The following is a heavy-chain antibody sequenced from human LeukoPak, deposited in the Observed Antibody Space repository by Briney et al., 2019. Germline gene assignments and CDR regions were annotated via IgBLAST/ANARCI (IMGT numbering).Heavy chain of an antibody. V-gene: IGHV1-69*13. CDR3: ARLWPVVKAFDI. CDR1: GGTFSSYA. Sequence: ASVKVSCKASGGTFSSYAISWVRQAPGQGLEWMGGIIPIFGTANYAQKFQGRVTITADESTSTAYMELSSLRSEDTAVYYCARLWPVVKAFDIWGQGTMVTVSS. J-gene: IGHJ3*02. CDR2: IIPIFGTA. D-gene: IGHD2-21*01.